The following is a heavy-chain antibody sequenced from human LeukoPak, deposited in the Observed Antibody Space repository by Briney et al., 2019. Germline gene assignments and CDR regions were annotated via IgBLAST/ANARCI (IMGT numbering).Heavy chain of an antibody. D-gene: IGHD4-17*01. J-gene: IGHJ4*02. CDR2: INPSGGST. Sequence: ASVKVSCKASGYTFTGHYMHWVRQAPGQGLEWMGIINPSGGSTSYAQKFQGRVTMTRDTSTSTVYMELSSLRSEDTAVYYCARGGTLQVYGDNGYFDYWGQGTLVTVSS. V-gene: IGHV1-46*01. CDR1: GYTFTGHY. CDR3: ARGGTLQVYGDNGYFDY.